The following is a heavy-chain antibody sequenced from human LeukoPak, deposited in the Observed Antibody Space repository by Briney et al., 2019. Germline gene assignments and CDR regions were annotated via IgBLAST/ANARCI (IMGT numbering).Heavy chain of an antibody. D-gene: IGHD2-15*01. Sequence: SVKVSCKASGFTFTSSAVQWVRQARGQGLEWIGWIVVGSGNTNYAQKFQERVTINRDTSISTAYMELSRLRSDDTAVYYWASGREYCSGGSCYSSDDAFDIWGQGTMVTVSS. CDR2: IVVGSGNT. CDR3: ASGREYCSGGSCYSSDDAFDI. CDR1: GFTFTSSA. V-gene: IGHV1-58*01. J-gene: IGHJ3*02.